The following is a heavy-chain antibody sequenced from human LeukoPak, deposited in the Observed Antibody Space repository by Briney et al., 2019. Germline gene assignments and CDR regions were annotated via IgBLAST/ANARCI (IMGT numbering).Heavy chain of an antibody. V-gene: IGHV3-48*03. CDR1: GFTFSSYE. J-gene: IGHJ6*03. CDR2: ISSSGSTI. Sequence: GGSLRLSCAASGFTFSSYEMNWVGQAPGKGLEWVSYISSSGSTIYYADSVKGRFTISRDNAKNSLYLQMNSLRAEDTAVYYCARRIAEGRYYYYMDVWGKGTTVTISS. D-gene: IGHD6-13*01. CDR3: ARRIAEGRYYYYMDV.